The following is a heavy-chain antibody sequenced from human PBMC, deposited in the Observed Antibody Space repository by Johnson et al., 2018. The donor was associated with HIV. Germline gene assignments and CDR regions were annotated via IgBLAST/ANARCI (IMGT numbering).Heavy chain of an antibody. Sequence: MQLVESGGGVVQPGRSLRLSCGASGFTFSSYGMHWVRQAPGKGLEWVAVIWYDGSNKYYADSVRGRFTISRDNSKNTLYLQMNSLRAEDTAVYYCAREGEGYSSSWYDAFDIWGQGTMVTVSP. CDR3: AREGEGYSSSWYDAFDI. CDR2: IWYDGSNK. D-gene: IGHD6-13*01. CDR1: GFTFSSYG. V-gene: IGHV3-30*19. J-gene: IGHJ3*02.